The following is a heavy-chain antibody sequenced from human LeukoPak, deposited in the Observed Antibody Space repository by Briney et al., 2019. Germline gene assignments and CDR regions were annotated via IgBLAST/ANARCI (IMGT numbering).Heavy chain of an antibody. CDR3: ARSRGPNTFGGVHDY. CDR2: ISGSGGST. D-gene: IGHD3-16*01. CDR1: GFTFSTYA. J-gene: IGHJ4*02. Sequence: GGSLRLSCAASGFTFSTYAMSWVRQAPGKGLEWASGISGSGGSTYYADSVKGRFTISRDNSKNTLYLQMNSLRAVDTAVYYCARSRGPNTFGGVHDYWGQGTLVTVSS. V-gene: IGHV3-23*01.